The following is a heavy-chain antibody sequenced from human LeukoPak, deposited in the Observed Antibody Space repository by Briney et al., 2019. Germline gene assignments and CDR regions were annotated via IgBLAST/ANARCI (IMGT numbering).Heavy chain of an antibody. Sequence: SETLSLTCAVSGGSISSGGYSWSWLRQPPGKGLEWIGYIYHSGSTYYNPSLKSRVTISVDRSKNQFSLKLSSVTAADTAVYYCARTHYDILTHWGQGTLVTVSS. CDR3: ARTHYDILTH. V-gene: IGHV4-30-2*01. CDR1: GGSISSGGYS. D-gene: IGHD3-9*01. CDR2: IYHSGST. J-gene: IGHJ4*02.